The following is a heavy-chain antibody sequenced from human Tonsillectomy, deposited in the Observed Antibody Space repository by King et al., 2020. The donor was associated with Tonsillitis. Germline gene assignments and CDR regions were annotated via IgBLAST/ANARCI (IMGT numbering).Heavy chain of an antibody. CDR1: GFTFSSYG. CDR3: AKGHRGDYDFWSGSTYYYYFYGMDV. CDR2: ITYDGSNE. J-gene: IGHJ6*02. D-gene: IGHD3-3*01. Sequence: VQLVESGGGVVQPGKSLRLSCAASGFTFSSYGMQWVRQAPGKGLEWVAVITYDGSNEYYADSVKGRFTISRDSSKNTLYLQMNSLRVEDTAVYYCAKGHRGDYDFWSGSTYYYYFYGMDVWGHGTTVTVSS. V-gene: IGHV3-30*18.